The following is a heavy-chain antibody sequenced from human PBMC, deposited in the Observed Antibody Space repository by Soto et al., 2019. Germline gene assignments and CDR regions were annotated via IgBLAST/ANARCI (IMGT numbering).Heavy chain of an antibody. J-gene: IGHJ4*02. CDR3: AFGQGPAANNFDY. Sequence: SETLSLTCAVYGGSFSGYYWSWIRQPPGKGLEWIGEINHSGSTNYNPSLKSRVTISVDTSKNQFSLKLGSVTAADTAVYYCAFGQGPAANNFDYWGQGTLVTVSS. CDR2: INHSGST. CDR1: GGSFSGYY. V-gene: IGHV4-34*01. D-gene: IGHD2-2*01.